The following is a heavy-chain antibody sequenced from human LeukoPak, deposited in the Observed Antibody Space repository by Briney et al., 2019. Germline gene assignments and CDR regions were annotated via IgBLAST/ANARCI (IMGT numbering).Heavy chain of an antibody. V-gene: IGHV3-11*01. CDR1: GFTFMDYY. CDR3: VRDHFYADSSGHYYPSFDF. J-gene: IGHJ4*02. CDR2: ISSSSSTM. Sequence: GGSLRLSCTASGFTFMDYYMSWIRQAPGKGLEWIAYISSSSSTMYYADSVQGRFTISRDNAKNSLYLQMNSLRVEDTAVYYCVRDHFYADSSGHYYPSFDFWGLGTLVTVSS. D-gene: IGHD3-22*01.